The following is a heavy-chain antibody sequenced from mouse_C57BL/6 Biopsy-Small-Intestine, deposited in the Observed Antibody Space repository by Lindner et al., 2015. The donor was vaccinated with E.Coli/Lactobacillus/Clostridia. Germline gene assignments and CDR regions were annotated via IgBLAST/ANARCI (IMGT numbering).Heavy chain of an antibody. CDR1: GYTFTNYG. V-gene: IGHV1-81*01. Sequence: VQLQESGAELARPGASVKLSCKASGYTFTNYGISWVKQRTGQGLEWIGEIYPRSGNTYYNEKFKGKATLTADKSSSTAYMELRSLTSEDSAVYFCARGDYSNYYAMDYWGQGTSVTVSS. D-gene: IGHD2-5*01. CDR2: IYPRSGNT. CDR3: ARGDYSNYYAMDY. J-gene: IGHJ4*01.